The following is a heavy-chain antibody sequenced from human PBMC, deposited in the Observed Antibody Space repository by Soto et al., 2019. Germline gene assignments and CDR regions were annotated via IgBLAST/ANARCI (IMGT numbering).Heavy chain of an antibody. CDR3: AREGGGSYGAFDT. D-gene: IGHD1-26*01. CDR2: VYNSGST. V-gene: IGHV4-59*01. Sequence: SETLSLTCTVFGGSISSYYWSWVRRPPGKGLEWIGYVYNSGSTTYSPSFKSRVTISVDTSKNQFSLKLTSVTAADTAVYYCAREGGGSYGAFDTWGQGTMVTVSS. CDR1: GGSISSYY. J-gene: IGHJ3*02.